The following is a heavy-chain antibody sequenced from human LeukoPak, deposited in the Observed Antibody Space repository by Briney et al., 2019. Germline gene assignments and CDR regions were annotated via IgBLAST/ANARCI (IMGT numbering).Heavy chain of an antibody. CDR3: ARAPVTSCRGAYCFPFDY. CDR1: GFPLSSYA. CDR2: TSSSDAGT. Sequence: GGSLRLSCAAFGFPLSSYAMSWVRQAPGKGLEWVSATSSSDAGTYHADSVRGRFTISRDNSKNTLYLQMNSLRVEDAAVYYCARAPVTSCRGAYCFPFDYWGQGTLVTVSS. V-gene: IGHV3-23*01. D-gene: IGHD2-21*01. J-gene: IGHJ4*02.